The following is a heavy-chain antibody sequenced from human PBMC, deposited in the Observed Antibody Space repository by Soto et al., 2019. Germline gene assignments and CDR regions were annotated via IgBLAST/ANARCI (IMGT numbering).Heavy chain of an antibody. J-gene: IGHJ4*02. CDR3: ARDLSGGWYGGSLGY. CDR1: GFTFSSYA. Sequence: PGGSLRLSCAASGFTFSSYAMHWVRQAPGKGLEWVAVISYDGSNKYYADSVKGRFTISRDNSKNTLYLQMNSLRAEDTAVYYCARDLSGGWYGGSLGYWGQGTLVTVSS. V-gene: IGHV3-30-3*01. CDR2: ISYDGSNK. D-gene: IGHD6-19*01.